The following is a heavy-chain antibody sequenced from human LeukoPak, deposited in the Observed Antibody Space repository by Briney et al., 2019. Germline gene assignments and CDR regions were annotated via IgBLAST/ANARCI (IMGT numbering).Heavy chain of an antibody. D-gene: IGHD5-24*01. CDR1: EFIFSRYA. Sequence: RGSLRLSCAASEFIFSRYAMHWVRQAPGKGLEGVAILSYDDTNEYYADSVAGRFTISRDNSKNTLYLQMNSLRPDDTAVYYCARDRRDGNNLAFHFDYWGQGTLVTVSS. CDR3: ARDRRDGNNLAFHFDY. J-gene: IGHJ4*02. CDR2: LSYDDTNE. V-gene: IGHV3-30*04.